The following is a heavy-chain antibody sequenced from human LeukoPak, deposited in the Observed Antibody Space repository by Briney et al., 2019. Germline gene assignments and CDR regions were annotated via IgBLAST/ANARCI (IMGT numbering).Heavy chain of an antibody. V-gene: IGHV3-30*18. D-gene: IGHD3-3*01. CDR1: GFTFSSYG. J-gene: IGHJ4*02. CDR3: AKDPSIFGVPIPLY. CDR2: ISYDGSNK. Sequence: GGSLRLSCAASGFTFSSYGMHWVRQAPGKGLEWVAVISYDGSNKYYADSVKGRFTISRDNSKNTLCLQMNSLRAEDTAVYYCAKDPSIFGVPIPLYWGQGTLVTVSS.